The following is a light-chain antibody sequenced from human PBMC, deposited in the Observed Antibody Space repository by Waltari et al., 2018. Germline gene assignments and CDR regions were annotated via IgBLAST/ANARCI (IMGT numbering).Light chain of an antibody. CDR2: DAS. V-gene: IGKV3-11*01. J-gene: IGKJ5*01. CDR1: QSISTY. Sequence: EIWLPQAPAALSLSPGERATLSCRASQSISTYLAWYQQQPGQPPRLLIYDASRRATGISARFSGSGSGTDFTLTISSLEPEDFAVYYCQQRYRWVTFGQGTRLEIK. CDR3: QQRYRWVT.